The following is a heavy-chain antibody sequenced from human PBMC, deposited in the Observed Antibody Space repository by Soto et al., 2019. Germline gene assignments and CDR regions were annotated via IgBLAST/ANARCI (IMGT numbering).Heavy chain of an antibody. CDR2: IVVGSGNT. J-gene: IGHJ6*02. Sequence: GASVKVSCKASGFTFTSSAVQWVRQARGQRLEWIGWIVVGSGNTNYAQKFQERVTNTRDMSTSTAYMELSSLRSEDTAVYYCAADKMVRGVHYYYYGMDVWGQGTTVTVSS. D-gene: IGHD3-10*01. V-gene: IGHV1-58*01. CDR1: GFTFTSSA. CDR3: AADKMVRGVHYYYYGMDV.